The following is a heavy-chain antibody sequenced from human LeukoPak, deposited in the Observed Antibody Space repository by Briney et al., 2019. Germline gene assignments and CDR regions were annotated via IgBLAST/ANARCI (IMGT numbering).Heavy chain of an antibody. Sequence: GGSLRLSCATSGFTFNSYTMTCVRQAPAQGLEWVASLGLSAIYTYYADSVKGRFTISRDDSMSTLYLQINGLGAAVTSCYYYANADTVGPLRAFDYWGQGTLVTVSS. CDR1: GFTFNSYT. V-gene: IGHV3-23*01. J-gene: IGHJ4*02. D-gene: IGHD5-12*01. CDR3: ANADTVGPLRAFDY. CDR2: LGLSAIYT.